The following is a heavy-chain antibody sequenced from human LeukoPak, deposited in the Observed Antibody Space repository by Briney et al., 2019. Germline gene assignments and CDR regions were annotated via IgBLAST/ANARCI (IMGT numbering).Heavy chain of an antibody. CDR2: MNPAGDDA. CDR3: ARGAVTTAVHWHFSL. Sequence: GASVKVSCKASGYTFTSYGISWVRQATGQGLEWMGWMNPAGDDAGYAQKFQGRMTLTRDTSVSTVYMELSSLRSDDTAVYYCARGAVTTAVHWHFSLWGRGTLVTVSS. J-gene: IGHJ2*01. V-gene: IGHV1-8*02. CDR1: GYTFTSYG. D-gene: IGHD4-17*01.